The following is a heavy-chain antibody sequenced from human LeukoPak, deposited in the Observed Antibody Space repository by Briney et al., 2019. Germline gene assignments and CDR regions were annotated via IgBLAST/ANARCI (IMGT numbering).Heavy chain of an antibody. V-gene: IGHV3-33*01. CDR1: GFTFSHYA. Sequence: GSSLILSCAASGFTFSHYALHWVRQAPGKGLEGVAVIWSDGSNQFYADSVKGRFTISRDDSQKKVFLQMSSLRADDTAIYYCARDAQRGFDYSNSLRYWGQGTLVTVSS. J-gene: IGHJ4*02. D-gene: IGHD4-11*01. CDR3: ARDAQRGFDYSNSLRY. CDR2: IWSDGSNQ.